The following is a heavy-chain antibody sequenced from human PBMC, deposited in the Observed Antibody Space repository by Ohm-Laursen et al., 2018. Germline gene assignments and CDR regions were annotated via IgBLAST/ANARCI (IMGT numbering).Heavy chain of an antibody. CDR1: GFTFSSYA. D-gene: IGHD6-13*01. J-gene: IGHJ4*02. CDR3: FCWYVY. V-gene: IGHV3-23*01. Sequence: SLRLSCSASGFTFSSYAMSWVRQAPGKGLEWVSYISSGGSTTYYADSVKGRFTISRDNSKNTLYLQMNSLRAEDTAVYYCFCWYVYWGQGTLVTVSS. CDR2: ISSGGSTT.